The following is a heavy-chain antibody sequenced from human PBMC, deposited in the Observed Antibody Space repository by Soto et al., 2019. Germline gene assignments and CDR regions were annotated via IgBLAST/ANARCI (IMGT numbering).Heavy chain of an antibody. CDR1: VGSISSSSSY. V-gene: IGHV4-39*01. J-gene: IGHJ5*02. CDR3: AVLFPYGRSGGHLIS. CDR2: IYYLGNT. D-gene: IGHD2-8*01. Sequence: SETLSLTCTVSVGSISSSSSYWGWIRQPPGKGLEWVGSIYYLGNTYYNPSLGGRVSISVDKSKNQFSLKLNSVTAADTAVFYCAVLFPYGRSGGHLISLGQGTLVTVFS.